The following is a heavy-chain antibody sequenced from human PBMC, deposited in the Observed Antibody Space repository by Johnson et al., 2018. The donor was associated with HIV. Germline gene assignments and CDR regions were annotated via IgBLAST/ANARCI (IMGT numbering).Heavy chain of an antibody. J-gene: IGHJ3*01. CDR3: AKGRDVYNADAFDL. D-gene: IGHD5-24*01. Sequence: VQLVESGGGLVQPGGSLRLSCAASGFTVSSNYMSWVRQAPGKGLEWVSVIYSGGSTYYADSVKDRFTISRDSSKNTLYLQMNSLRAEDTAVYYCAKGRDVYNADAFDLWGQGTMVTVSS. V-gene: IGHV3-66*01. CDR1: GFTVSSNY. CDR2: IYSGGST.